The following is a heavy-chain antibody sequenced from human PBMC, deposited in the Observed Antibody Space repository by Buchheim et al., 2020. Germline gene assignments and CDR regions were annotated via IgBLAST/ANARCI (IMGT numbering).Heavy chain of an antibody. Sequence: EVQLVESGGGLVQPGGSLRLSCAASGFTFSSYSMNWVRQAPGKGLEWVSYISSSSTIYYADSVKGRFNISRDNAKNSLYLSMNSLRAEDTAVYYCARDFGGLRFGDYYGMDVWGQGTT. V-gene: IGHV3-48*01. J-gene: IGHJ6*02. CDR2: ISSSSTI. D-gene: IGHD3-10*01. CDR1: GFTFSSYS. CDR3: ARDFGGLRFGDYYGMDV.